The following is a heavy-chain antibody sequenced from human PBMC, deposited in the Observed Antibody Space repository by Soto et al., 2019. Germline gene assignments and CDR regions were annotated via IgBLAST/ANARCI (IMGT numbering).Heavy chain of an antibody. CDR3: ARGLRPNWFDP. CDR1: GGSISSGGYY. Sequence: SLSLACTVSGGSISSGGYYWSWIRQHPGKGLEWIGYIYYSGSTYYNPSLKSRVIISVDTSKNQFSLKLSSVTAADTAVYYCARGLRPNWFDPWGQGTLVTVSS. D-gene: IGHD4-17*01. V-gene: IGHV4-31*03. CDR2: IYYSGST. J-gene: IGHJ5*02.